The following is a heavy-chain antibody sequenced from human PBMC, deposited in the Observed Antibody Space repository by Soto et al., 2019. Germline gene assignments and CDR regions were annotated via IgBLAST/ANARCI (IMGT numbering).Heavy chain of an antibody. CDR3: TRRASSSFYHFDF. CDR2: IDPSDSYV. V-gene: IGHV5-10-1*01. D-gene: IGHD2-2*01. J-gene: IGHJ4*02. CDR1: GYSFTAYW. Sequence: PGESLKISCQASGYSFTAYWITWVRQMPGKGLEWMATIDPSDSYVDYSPSFRGHVTFSVDRSITTVYLQWNSLKASDSAMYFCTRRASSSFYHFDFWGQGAPGTTSS.